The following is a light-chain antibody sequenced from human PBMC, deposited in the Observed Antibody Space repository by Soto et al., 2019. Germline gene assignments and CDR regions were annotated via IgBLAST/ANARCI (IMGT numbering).Light chain of an antibody. V-gene: IGKV3-11*01. Sequence: EIVLTQSPTTLSLSPGERATLSCRASQSVNSYLAWYQPKPGQAPRLLIYDASNRATGIPARFSGSGSGTDFTLTISSLEPEDFAVYYCQQRSNWPPLTFGGGTKVEIK. CDR3: QQRSNWPPLT. CDR1: QSVNSY. J-gene: IGKJ4*01. CDR2: DAS.